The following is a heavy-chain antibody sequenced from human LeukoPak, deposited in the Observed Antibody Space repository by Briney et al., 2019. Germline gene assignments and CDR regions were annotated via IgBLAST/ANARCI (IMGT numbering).Heavy chain of an antibody. V-gene: IGHV3-7*03. D-gene: IGHD2-21*02. J-gene: IGHJ5*01. Sequence: GGSLRLSCAASGFIFSYNYMNWVRQAPGRGLEWLATIWPDGSEKRYVDSRRGRVTISRDNVERSLYLQMNSLRAEDTAVYYCAKLKGQVTTWDSWGLGIRVTVSS. CDR3: AKLKGQVTTWDS. CDR2: IWPDGSEK. CDR1: GFIFSYNY.